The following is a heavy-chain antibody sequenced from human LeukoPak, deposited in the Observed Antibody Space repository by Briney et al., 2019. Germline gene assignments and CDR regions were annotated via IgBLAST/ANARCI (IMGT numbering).Heavy chain of an antibody. V-gene: IGHV4-59*01. D-gene: IGHD3-10*01. J-gene: IGHJ4*02. Sequence: SETLSLTCTVFGGSISSYYWSWIRQPPGKGQEWIGYIYYSGSTNYNPSLKSRVTISVDTSKNQFSLKLSSVTAADTAVYYCARERTDYGSGSYYTDYWGQGTLVTVSS. CDR1: GGSISSYY. CDR3: ARERTDYGSGSYYTDY. CDR2: IYYSGST.